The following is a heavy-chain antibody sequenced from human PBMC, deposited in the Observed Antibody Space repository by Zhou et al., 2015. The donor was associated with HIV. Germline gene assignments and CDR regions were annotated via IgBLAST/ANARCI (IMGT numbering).Heavy chain of an antibody. Sequence: QVHLVQSGAELRKPGSSVKVSCKTYGAPFNTFALNWVRQAPGQGPEWMGTLTPMFDTADYSRKFRGRVTMTADMSTDTGYMELSGLRFEDTAVYYCARDRGGARPDWRYFDLWGRGTLVSVSP. J-gene: IGHJ2*01. CDR2: LTPMFDTA. D-gene: IGHD6-6*01. CDR3: ARDRGGARPDWRYFDL. V-gene: IGHV1-69*06. CDR1: GAPFNTFA.